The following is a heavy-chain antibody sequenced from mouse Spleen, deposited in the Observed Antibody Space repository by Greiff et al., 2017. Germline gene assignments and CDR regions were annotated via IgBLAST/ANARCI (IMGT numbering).Heavy chain of an antibody. CDR2: INPNNGGT. CDR1: GYTFTDYN. D-gene: IGHD2-14*01. CDR3: ARWRYDGDWYFDV. Sequence: EVHLVESGPELVKPGASVKIPCKASGYTFTDYNMDWVKQSHGKSLEWIGDINPNNGGTIYNQKFKGKATLTVDKSSSTAYMELRSLTSEDTADYYCARWRYDGDWYFDVWGAGTTVTVSS. J-gene: IGHJ1*01. V-gene: IGHV1-18*01.